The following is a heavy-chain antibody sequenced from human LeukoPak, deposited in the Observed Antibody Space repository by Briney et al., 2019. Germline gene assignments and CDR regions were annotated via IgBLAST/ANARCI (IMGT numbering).Heavy chain of an antibody. Sequence: QPGRSLRLSCTASGFTFGDYAMSWVRQAPGKGLEWVSFIRSKAYGGTTEYAASVKGRFTTSRDDSKSIAYLQMNSLKTEDTAVYYCSRVGSSGYNYFDYWGQGTLVTVSS. CDR1: GFTFGDYA. CDR2: IRSKAYGGTT. D-gene: IGHD3-22*01. J-gene: IGHJ4*02. V-gene: IGHV3-49*04. CDR3: SRVGSSGYNYFDY.